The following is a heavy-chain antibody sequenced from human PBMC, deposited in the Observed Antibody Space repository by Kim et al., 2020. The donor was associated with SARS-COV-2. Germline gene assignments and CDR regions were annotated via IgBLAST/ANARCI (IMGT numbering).Heavy chain of an antibody. V-gene: IGHV4-59*09. D-gene: IGHD2-15*01. CDR3: GRGGVGYCSGGSCYYFDY. Sequence: LQSRVTISVDTSKKQFTLKLSSVTAADTAVYYCGRGGVGYCSGGSCYYFDYWGQGTLVTVSS. J-gene: IGHJ4*02.